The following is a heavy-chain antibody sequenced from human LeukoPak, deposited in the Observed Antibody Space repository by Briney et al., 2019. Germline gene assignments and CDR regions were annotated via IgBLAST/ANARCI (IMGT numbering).Heavy chain of an antibody. J-gene: IGHJ4*02. CDR1: GGSISSSSYY. V-gene: IGHV4-39*01. Sequence: SETLSLTCTVSGGSISSSSYYWGWIRQPPGKGLEWIGSIYYSGFTYYNPSLKSRVTISVDTPKNQLSLKLSSVTAADTAVYYCARTLRYCSGGSCYSLFDYWGQGTLVTVSS. CDR3: ARTLRYCSGGSCYSLFDY. D-gene: IGHD2-15*01. CDR2: IYYSGFT.